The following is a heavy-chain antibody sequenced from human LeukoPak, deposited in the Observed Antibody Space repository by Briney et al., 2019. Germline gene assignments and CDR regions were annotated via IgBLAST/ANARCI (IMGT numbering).Heavy chain of an antibody. CDR3: ARSIAVAAHDAFDI. CDR2: VGPSGTT. J-gene: IGHJ3*02. V-gene: IGHV3-23*01. Sequence: GGSLRLSCAVSGFTLTTNAMSWVRQAPGKGLAWVSAVGPSGTTYYADSVKGRFTISRDNAKNSLYLQMNSLRDEDTAVYYCARSIAVAAHDAFDIWGQGTMVTVSS. D-gene: IGHD6-19*01. CDR1: GFTLTTNA.